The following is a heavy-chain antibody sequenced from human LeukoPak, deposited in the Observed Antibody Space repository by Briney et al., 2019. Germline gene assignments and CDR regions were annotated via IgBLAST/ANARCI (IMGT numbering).Heavy chain of an antibody. D-gene: IGHD3-3*01. CDR2: IWYDGSNK. J-gene: IGHJ5*02. CDR1: GFTFSSYG. V-gene: IGHV3-33*01. Sequence: GGSLRLSCAASGFTFSSYGMHWVRQAPGKGLEWVAVIWYDGSNKYYVDSVKGRFTISRDNAKNSLYLQMNSLRAEDTAVYYCARETYYDFWSGYYTAWNWFDPWGQGTLVTVSS. CDR3: ARETYYDFWSGYYTAWNWFDP.